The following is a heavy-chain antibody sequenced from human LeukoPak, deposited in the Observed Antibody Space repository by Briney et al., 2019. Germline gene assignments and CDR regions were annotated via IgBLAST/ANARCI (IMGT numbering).Heavy chain of an antibody. CDR1: GFTYSNAW. CDR2: IKSKTDGGTT. CDR3: TTDSPSSCYPY. V-gene: IGHV3-15*01. J-gene: IGHJ4*02. Sequence: PGGSLRLSCAASGFTYSNAWMSWVRQAPGKGLEWVGRIKSKTDGGTTDYAAPVKGRFTISRDDSKNTLYLQMNSLKTEDTAVYYCTTDSPSSCYPYWGQGTLVTVSS. D-gene: IGHD2-2*01.